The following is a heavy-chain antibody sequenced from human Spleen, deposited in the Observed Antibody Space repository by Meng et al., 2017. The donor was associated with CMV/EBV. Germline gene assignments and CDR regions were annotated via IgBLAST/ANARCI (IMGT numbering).Heavy chain of an antibody. Sequence: SETLSLTCNVSGDSISSYFWSWIRLSPGKGLEWIGWLYYNGNNNYNPSLKSRVTISIDTSKNQFSLKLSSVTAADTAVYYCARDRIAAPPHYWGQGTLVTVSS. J-gene: IGHJ4*02. D-gene: IGHD6-6*01. CDR3: ARDRIAAPPHY. V-gene: IGHV4-59*01. CDR2: LYYNGNN. CDR1: GDSISSYF.